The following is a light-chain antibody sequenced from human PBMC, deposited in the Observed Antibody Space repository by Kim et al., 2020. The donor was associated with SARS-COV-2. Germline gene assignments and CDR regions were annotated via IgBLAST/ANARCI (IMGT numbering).Light chain of an antibody. CDR1: SNNVGNQG. V-gene: IGLV10-54*01. CDR2: RNN. J-gene: IGLJ3*02. Sequence: HTATLTRPGNSNNVGNQGAAWLQQHQAHPPKLLSYRNNNRPSGISERLSASRSGNTASLTITGLQPEDEADYYCSAWDSSLSAWVFGGGTKLTVL. CDR3: SAWDSSLSAWV.